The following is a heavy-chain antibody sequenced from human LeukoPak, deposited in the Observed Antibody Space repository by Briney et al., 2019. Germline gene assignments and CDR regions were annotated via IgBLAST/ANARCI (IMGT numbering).Heavy chain of an antibody. J-gene: IGHJ4*02. CDR1: GFTFSGYS. Sequence: GGSLRLSCAASGFTFSGYSMNWVRQAPGKGLEWVSYISSSSSTIYYADSVKGRFTISRDNAKNSLYLQMNSLRAEDTAVYYRARAPLGYSSGWPPDYWGQGTLVTVSS. V-gene: IGHV3-48*04. CDR2: ISSSSSTI. CDR3: ARAPLGYSSGWPPDY. D-gene: IGHD6-19*01.